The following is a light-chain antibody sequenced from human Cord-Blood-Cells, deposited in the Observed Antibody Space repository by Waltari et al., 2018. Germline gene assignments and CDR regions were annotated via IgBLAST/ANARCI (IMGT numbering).Light chain of an antibody. CDR1: QSLSSY. Sequence: DLQITQSPSSVSVSVGDSVTITCRASQSLSSYLNWYQQKPGKAPKLLIYAASSLQSGVPSRFSGSGSGTDFTLTISSLQPEDFAAYYCQQCYSTPLTFGRGTKVEIK. CDR3: QQCYSTPLT. CDR2: AAS. J-gene: IGKJ4*01. V-gene: IGKV1-39*01.